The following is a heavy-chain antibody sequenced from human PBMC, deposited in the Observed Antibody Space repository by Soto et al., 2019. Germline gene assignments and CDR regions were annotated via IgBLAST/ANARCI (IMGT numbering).Heavy chain of an antibody. D-gene: IGHD2-21*01. V-gene: IGHV3-21*01. CDR3: VRDLGELFAI. J-gene: IGHJ4*02. CDR2: ISSSSSYI. CDR1: GFTFSSST. Sequence: EVQLVESGGGLVKPGGSLRLFCEGSGFTFSSSTMTWVRQAPGKGLEWVSSISSSSSYIYQPDSLKGRFTISRDNAKKSVFLDVSSLRAEDTAVYYCVRDLGELFAIWGQGTLVSVSS.